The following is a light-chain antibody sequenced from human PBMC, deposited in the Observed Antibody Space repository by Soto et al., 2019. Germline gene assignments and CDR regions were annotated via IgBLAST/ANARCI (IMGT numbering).Light chain of an antibody. CDR2: DVS. Sequence: QSALTQPRSVSGSPGQSVTISCTGTSSDVGGYNYVSWYQQHPGKAPKLMIYDVSKRPSGVPDRFSGSKSGNTASLTVSGLQAEDEADYYCCSYAGRSWVCGGGTKLTVL. CDR1: SSDVGGYNY. CDR3: CSYAGRSWV. V-gene: IGLV2-11*01. J-gene: IGLJ3*02.